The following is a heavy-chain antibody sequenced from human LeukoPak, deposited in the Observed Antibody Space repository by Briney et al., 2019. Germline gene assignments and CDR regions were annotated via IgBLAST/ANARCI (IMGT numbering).Heavy chain of an antibody. Sequence: PGGSLRLPCTASGISFSSYSMNWVRQAPGKGLEWISYIGSSSTTIYYSDSVKGRFTISRDNAKNLLYLQMNSLRAEDTAVYFCARFNRPYYFDYWGQGTLVTVSS. CDR2: IGSSSTTI. CDR1: GISFSSYS. J-gene: IGHJ4*02. V-gene: IGHV3-48*04. CDR3: ARFNRPYYFDY.